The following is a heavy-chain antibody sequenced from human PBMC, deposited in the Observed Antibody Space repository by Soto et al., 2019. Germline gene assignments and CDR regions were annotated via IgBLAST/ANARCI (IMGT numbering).Heavy chain of an antibody. J-gene: IGHJ4*02. Sequence: QVQLVESGGGVVQPGRSLRLSCAASGFTFSNHGMHWVRQAPGKGLEWVAVIWYEGSYKYYADSVKGLFTISRDNSKNTLYLQMNSLRAEDTAFYYCARQEMLSYYFDSWGQGTLVTVSS. V-gene: IGHV3-33*01. CDR3: ARQEMLSYYFDS. CDR1: GFTFSNHG. D-gene: IGHD3-10*02. CDR2: IWYEGSYK.